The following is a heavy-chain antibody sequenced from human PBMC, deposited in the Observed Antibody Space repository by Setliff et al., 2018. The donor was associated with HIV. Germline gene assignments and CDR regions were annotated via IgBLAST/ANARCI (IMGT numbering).Heavy chain of an antibody. D-gene: IGHD5-18*01. J-gene: IGHJ5*02. V-gene: IGHV4-39*01. CDR3: ARRHTAFDP. CDR2: IYYSGST. Sequence: TSETLSLTCTVSGGSISDSRYYWGWIRQPPGKGLEWIGNIYYSGSTYYNPSLKSRVTISIDTSRNQFSPKLTSVTAADTAMYYCARRHTAFDPWGQGTLVTVSS. CDR1: GGSISDSRYY.